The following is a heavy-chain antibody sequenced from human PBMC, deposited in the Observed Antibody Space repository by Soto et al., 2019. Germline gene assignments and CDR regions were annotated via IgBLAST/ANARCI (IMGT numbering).Heavy chain of an antibody. CDR3: ARMTSVTTLKYYYYYGMDV. V-gene: IGHV1-3*01. J-gene: IGHJ6*02. D-gene: IGHD4-4*01. CDR2: INAGNGNT. CDR1: GYTFTSYA. Sequence: ASVKVSCKASGYTFTSYAMHWVRQAPGQRLEWMGWINAGNGNTKYSQNFQGRVTITRDTSASAAYMELSSLRSEDTAVYYCARMTSVTTLKYYYYYGMDVWGQGTTVTVSS.